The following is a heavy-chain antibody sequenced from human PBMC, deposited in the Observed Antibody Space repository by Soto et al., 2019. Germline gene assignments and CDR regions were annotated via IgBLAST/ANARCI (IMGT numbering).Heavy chain of an antibody. V-gene: IGHV3-23*01. J-gene: IGHJ4*02. CDR2: IQSNGYT. CDR3: AKWLRSGKYYCDY. D-gene: IGHD1-26*01. Sequence: HPGGSLRLSCAASGFTFSSYSISWVRQAPWKGLEWIALIQSNGYTFYADSVAGRFTISRENSQNTVSLQMNSLRADDTATYYCAKWLRSGKYYCDYWGQGALVTVCS. CDR1: GFTFSSYS.